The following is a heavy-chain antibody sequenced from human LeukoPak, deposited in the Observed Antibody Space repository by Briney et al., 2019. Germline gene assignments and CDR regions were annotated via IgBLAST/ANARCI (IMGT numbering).Heavy chain of an antibody. CDR1: GFTFSSYS. V-gene: IGHV3-21*01. CDR3: ARDGGITLVRGVIMGDYYYYYMDV. J-gene: IGHJ6*03. CDR2: ISSSSSYI. Sequence: GGSLRLSCAASGFTFSSYSMNWVRQAPGKGLEWVSSISSSSSYIYYADSVKGRFTISRDNAKNSLYLQMNSLRAEDTAVYYCARDGGITLVRGVIMGDYYYYYMDVWGRGTTVTVSS. D-gene: IGHD3-10*01.